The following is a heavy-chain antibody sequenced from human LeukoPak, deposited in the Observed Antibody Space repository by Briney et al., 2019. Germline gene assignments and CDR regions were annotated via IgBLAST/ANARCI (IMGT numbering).Heavy chain of an antibody. CDR1: GGSISSYY. Sequence: PSETLSLTCTVSGGSISSYYWSWIRQPPGTGLEWIGYIYYSGSTNYNPSLKSRVTISVDTSKNQFSLKLSSVTAAATAVSYCARGGQWLIPTDYWGQGTLVTVSS. D-gene: IGHD6-19*01. V-gene: IGHV4-59*01. CDR2: IYYSGST. CDR3: ARGGQWLIPTDY. J-gene: IGHJ4*02.